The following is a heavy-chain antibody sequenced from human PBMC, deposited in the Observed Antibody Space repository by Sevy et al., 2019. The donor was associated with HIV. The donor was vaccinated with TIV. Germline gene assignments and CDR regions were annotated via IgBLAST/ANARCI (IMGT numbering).Heavy chain of an antibody. CDR3: AKDLPLAFDI. Sequence: GGSLRLSCAASGFTFSSYGMHWVRQAPGKGLEWVAVISYDGSNKYYAASVKGRFTISRDNSKNTLYLQMNSLRAEDTAVYYCAKDLPLAFDIWGQGTMVTVSS. CDR2: ISYDGSNK. CDR1: GFTFSSYG. V-gene: IGHV3-30*18. J-gene: IGHJ3*02.